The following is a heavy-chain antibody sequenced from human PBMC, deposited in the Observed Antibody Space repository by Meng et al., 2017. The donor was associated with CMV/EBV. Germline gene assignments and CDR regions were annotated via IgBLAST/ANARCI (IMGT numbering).Heavy chain of an antibody. Sequence: SVKVSCKASGGTFSSYAISWVRQAPGQGLEWMGGIIPTLGIANYAQKFQGRVTITADKSTSTAYMELSSLRSEDTAVYYCATARVDCSSTSCYTYYFDYWGQGTLVTVS. J-gene: IGHJ4*02. CDR3: ATARVDCSSTSCYTYYFDY. CDR1: GGTFSSYA. V-gene: IGHV1-69*10. CDR2: IIPTLGIA. D-gene: IGHD2-2*02.